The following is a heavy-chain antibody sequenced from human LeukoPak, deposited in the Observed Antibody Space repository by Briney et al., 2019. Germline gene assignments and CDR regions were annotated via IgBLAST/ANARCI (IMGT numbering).Heavy chain of an antibody. D-gene: IGHD3-10*02. CDR3: ARGTMFPYYFDY. J-gene: IGHJ4*02. V-gene: IGHV3-21*01. CDR2: ISSSSSYI. Sequence: GGSLRLSRAASGFTFSSYSMNWVRQAPGKGLEWVSFISSSSSYIYYADSLKGRFTISRDNAKNSLYLQMNSLRAEDTAVYYCARGTMFPYYFDYWGQGALVTVSS. CDR1: GFTFSSYS.